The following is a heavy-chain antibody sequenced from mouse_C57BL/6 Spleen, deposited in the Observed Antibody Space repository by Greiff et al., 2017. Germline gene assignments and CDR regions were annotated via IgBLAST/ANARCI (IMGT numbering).Heavy chain of an antibody. CDR2: ISSGSSTI. V-gene: IGHV5-17*01. CDR1: GFTFSDYG. D-gene: IGHD2-1*01. J-gene: IGHJ1*03. CDR3: ARQYYGNYYWYFDV. Sequence: DVKLVESGGGLVKPGGSLKLSCAASGFTFSDYGMHWVRQAPEKGLEWVAYISSGSSTIYYADTVKGRFTISRDNAKNTLFLQMTSLRSEDTAMYYCARQYYGNYYWYFDVWGTGTTVTVSS.